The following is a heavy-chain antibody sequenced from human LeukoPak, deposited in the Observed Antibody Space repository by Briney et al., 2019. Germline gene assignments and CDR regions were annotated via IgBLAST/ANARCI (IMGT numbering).Heavy chain of an antibody. Sequence: TGGSLRLSCAASGFTFSTFWMSWVRQAPGKGLEWVANIKYDGSEQYYVDSVRGRFTISRDNAKNSLYVQMNSLRVDDTAVYYCARDRIVVVPAARCLDSWGRGTLVTVSS. J-gene: IGHJ4*02. CDR3: ARDRIVVVPAARCLDS. CDR1: GFTFSTFW. D-gene: IGHD2-2*01. CDR2: IKYDGSEQ. V-gene: IGHV3-7*01.